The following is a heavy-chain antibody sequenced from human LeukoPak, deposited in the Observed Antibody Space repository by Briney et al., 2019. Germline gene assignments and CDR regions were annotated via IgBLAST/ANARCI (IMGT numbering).Heavy chain of an antibody. Sequence: SETLSHTCTVSGGSIISYYWSWIRQPPGKGLEWIGYIYYSGSTNYNPSLKSRVTISVDTSKNQFSLKLSSVTAADTAVYYCARDWDSGGWYSGRNYMDVWGKGTTVPVSS. CDR1: GGSIISYY. J-gene: IGHJ6*03. CDR3: ARDWDSGGWYSGRNYMDV. CDR2: IYYSGST. V-gene: IGHV4-59*01. D-gene: IGHD6-19*01.